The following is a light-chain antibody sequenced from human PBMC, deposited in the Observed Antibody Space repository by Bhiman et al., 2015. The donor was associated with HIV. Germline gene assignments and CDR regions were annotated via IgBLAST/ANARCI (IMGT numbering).Light chain of an antibody. CDR1: SGHINYI. V-gene: IGLV4-60*03. CDR3: ETWDDNTLV. Sequence: QPVLTQSSSASASLGSSVKLTCTLSSGHINYIIAWHQQQPGKAPRYLMKIEGSGNFKTESGLPDRFSGSSSGADRDLTISNVQSDDEADYYCETWDDNTLVFGGGTKLTVL. CDR2: IEGSGNF. J-gene: IGLJ2*01.